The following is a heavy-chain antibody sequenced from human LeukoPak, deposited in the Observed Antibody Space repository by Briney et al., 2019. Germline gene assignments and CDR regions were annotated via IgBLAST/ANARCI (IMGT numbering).Heavy chain of an antibody. CDR2: ISGSGGST. CDR1: GVTFSNYA. Sequence: GGSLRLSCAASGVTFSNYAMSWVRQAPGKGLEWVSAISGSGGSTYYADSVKGRFTISRDNSKNTLHLQMNSLSAEDTAVYYCAKNSGSYDLHYWGQGTLVTVSS. V-gene: IGHV3-23*01. D-gene: IGHD1-26*01. CDR3: AKNSGSYDLHY. J-gene: IGHJ4*02.